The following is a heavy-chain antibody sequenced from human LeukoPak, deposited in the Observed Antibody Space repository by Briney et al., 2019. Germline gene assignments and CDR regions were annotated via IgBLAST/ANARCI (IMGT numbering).Heavy chain of an antibody. CDR2: IKSKTDGGTT. CDR1: GLTATINY. J-gene: IGHJ4*02. CDR3: TTGLVPAAPIVATDYFDY. Sequence: GRCRSPAWPAAGLTATINYASCVRPPERRWREWVGRIKSKTDGGTTDYAAPVKGRFTISRDDSKNTLYLQMNSLKTEDTAVYYCTTGLVPAAPIVATDYFDYWGQGTLVTVSS. V-gene: IGHV3-15*01. D-gene: IGHD2-2*01.